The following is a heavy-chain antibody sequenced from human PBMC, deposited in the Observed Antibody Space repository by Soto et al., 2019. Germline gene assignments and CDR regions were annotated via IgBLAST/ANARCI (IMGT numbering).Heavy chain of an antibody. J-gene: IGHJ6*02. CDR3: ARDITKRYYYGSGSYRSNYGMDV. D-gene: IGHD3-10*01. V-gene: IGHV4-30-4*01. CDR2: IYYSGST. Sequence: SETLSLTCTVSGGSISSGDYYWSWIRQPPGKGLEWIGYIYYSGSTYYNPSLKSRVTISVDTSKNQFSLKLSSVTAADTAVYYCARDITKRYYYGSGSYRSNYGMDVWGQGTTVTVPS. CDR1: GGSISSGDYY.